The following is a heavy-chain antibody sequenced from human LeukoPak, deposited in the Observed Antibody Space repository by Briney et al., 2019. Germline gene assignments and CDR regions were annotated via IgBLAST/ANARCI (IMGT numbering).Heavy chain of an antibody. J-gene: IGHJ4*02. V-gene: IGHV3-30-3*01. CDR2: ISYDGSNK. D-gene: IGHD4-17*01. CDR1: GFTFSSYT. Sequence: GRSLRLSCAASGFTFSSYTMHWVRQAPGKGLEWVAVISYDGSNKYYAESVKGRFTISRDNSKNTLYVQMNSLRAEDTAVYYCARDAYGDYYFDYWGQGTLVTVSS. CDR3: ARDAYGDYYFDY.